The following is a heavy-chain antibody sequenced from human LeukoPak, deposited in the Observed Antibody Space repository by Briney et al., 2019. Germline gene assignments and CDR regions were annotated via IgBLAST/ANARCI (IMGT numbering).Heavy chain of an antibody. Sequence: PSETLSLTCTVSGGSISSYYWSWIRQPPGKGLEWIGYIYYSGSTNYNPSLKSRVTISVDTSKNQFPLKLSSVTAADTALYYCARGKKTGPLPIHFDYWGQGILVTISS. CDR3: ARGKKTGPLPIHFDY. CDR1: GGSISSYY. D-gene: IGHD3-9*01. V-gene: IGHV4-59*01. CDR2: IYYSGST. J-gene: IGHJ4*02.